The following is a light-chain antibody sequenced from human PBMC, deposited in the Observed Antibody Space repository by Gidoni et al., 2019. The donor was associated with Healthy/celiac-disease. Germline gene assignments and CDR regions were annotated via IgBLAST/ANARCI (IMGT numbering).Light chain of an antibody. Sequence: IQITHSPSTLSASVGERVTITCRASQSISSYLNCYQQKPGKAPTLLIYAASSLQSGVPSRFSGSGSGTDFTLTISSLQHEDFATYYCQQSYSTFWTFGQGTKVEIK. CDR3: QQSYSTFWT. CDR2: AAS. V-gene: IGKV1-39*01. CDR1: QSISSY. J-gene: IGKJ1*01.